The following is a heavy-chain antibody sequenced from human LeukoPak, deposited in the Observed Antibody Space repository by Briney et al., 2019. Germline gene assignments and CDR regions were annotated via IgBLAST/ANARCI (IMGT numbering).Heavy chain of an antibody. CDR1: GFTFSSAW. J-gene: IGHJ4*02. Sequence: GGSLRLSCAASGFTFSSAWMSWVRQAPGKGLEWVANIKEDGSEKYYVASVKGRFTISRDNAKNSLYLHMDSVRAEDTAVYYCARDSHYSSDYWGQGTLVTVSS. D-gene: IGHD6-6*01. CDR3: ARDSHYSSDY. V-gene: IGHV3-7*05. CDR2: IKEDGSEK.